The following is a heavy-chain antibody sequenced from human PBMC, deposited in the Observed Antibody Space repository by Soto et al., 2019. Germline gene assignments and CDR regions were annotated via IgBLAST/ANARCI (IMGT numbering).Heavy chain of an antibody. V-gene: IGHV3-30*18. Sequence: QVQLVESGGGVVQPGRSPRLSCAASGFTFSSYGMHWVRQAPGKGLEWVAVISYDGSNKYYADSVKGRFTISRDNSKNTLYLQMNSLRAEDTAVYYCAKDPPGATYGMDVWGQGTTVTVSS. J-gene: IGHJ6*02. CDR3: AKDPPGATYGMDV. D-gene: IGHD1-26*01. CDR1: GFTFSSYG. CDR2: ISYDGSNK.